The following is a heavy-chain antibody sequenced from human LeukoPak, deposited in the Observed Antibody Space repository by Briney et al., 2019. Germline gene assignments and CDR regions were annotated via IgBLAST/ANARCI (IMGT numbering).Heavy chain of an antibody. Sequence: GGSLRLSCAASGFTFSSYSMNWVRQAPGKGLEWVSSISSSSSYIYYADSVKGRFTISRDNAKNSLYLQMNSLRAEDTAVYYCARVKLSEWIQLWLLDYWGQGNLVTVSS. CDR1: GFTFSSYS. CDR3: ARVKLSEWIQLWLLDY. CDR2: ISSSSSYI. J-gene: IGHJ4*02. V-gene: IGHV3-21*01. D-gene: IGHD5-18*01.